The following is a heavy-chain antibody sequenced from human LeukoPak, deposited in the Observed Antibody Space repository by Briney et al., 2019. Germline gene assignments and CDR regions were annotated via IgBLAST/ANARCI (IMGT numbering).Heavy chain of an antibody. J-gene: IGHJ4*02. CDR2: IRSSSSSYT. V-gene: IGHV3-11*06. CDR1: GFTFSEYY. Sequence: GGSLRLSCAASGFTFSEYYMSWNRQAPGKGLEWVSYIRSSSSSYTNYADSVKGRFTISRDNAKNSLYLQMNSLRAEDTAVYYCARGYYDNSGYYFPFDLGAQGTLVTVSS. CDR3: ARGYYDNSGYYFPFDL. D-gene: IGHD3-22*01.